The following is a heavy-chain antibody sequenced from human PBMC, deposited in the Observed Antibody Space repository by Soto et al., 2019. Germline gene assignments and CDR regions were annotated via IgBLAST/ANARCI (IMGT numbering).Heavy chain of an antibody. Sequence: SETLSLTCAIYGASLGGFHWTWLRQAPGKGLEWIGELIHGGSTNYNPSLKGRVSFSLDTSKNRFSLHLMSVTAADTAVYYCARSPLGYDYVRQTWREVGDSFDIWGRGTLVTVSS. V-gene: IGHV4-34*12. CDR3: ARSPLGYDYVRQTWREVGDSFDI. CDR1: GASLGGFH. CDR2: LIHGGST. D-gene: IGHD3-16*01. J-gene: IGHJ3*02.